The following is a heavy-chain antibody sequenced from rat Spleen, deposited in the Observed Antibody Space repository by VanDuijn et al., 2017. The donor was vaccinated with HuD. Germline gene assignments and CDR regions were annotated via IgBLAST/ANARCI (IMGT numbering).Heavy chain of an antibody. CDR1: GFNFNDYW. Sequence: EVKLVESGGGLVQPGRSLKLSCAASGFNFNDYWMGWVRQAPGKGLQWIGEINKDSSTINYIPSFKDRITISRDNAQNTLYLQMNKRGSEDTAFYYCVTERLGVEGWGQGVMVTVSS. V-gene: IGHV4-2*01. J-gene: IGHJ2*01. CDR3: VTERLGVEG. D-gene: IGHD4-3*01. CDR2: INKDSSTI.